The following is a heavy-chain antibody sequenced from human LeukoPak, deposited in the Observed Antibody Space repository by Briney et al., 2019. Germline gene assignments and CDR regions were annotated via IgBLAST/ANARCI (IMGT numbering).Heavy chain of an antibody. V-gene: IGHV5-51*01. CDR1: GYSFTTYW. CDR3: ARSYDSLGFDY. Sequence: GESLKISCKASGYSFTTYWIGWVRQMPGEGLEWMGIIYPGDSDTTYSPSFRGQVTISADKSISTAYLQWSSLKASDTAMYYCARSYDSLGFDYWGQGTLVTVSS. J-gene: IGHJ4*02. D-gene: IGHD3-9*01. CDR2: IYPGDSDT.